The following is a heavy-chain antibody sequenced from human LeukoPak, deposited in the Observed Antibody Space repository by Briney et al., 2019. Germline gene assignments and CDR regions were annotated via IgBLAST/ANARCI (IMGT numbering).Heavy chain of an antibody. D-gene: IGHD3-3*01. CDR3: ARYGYYAYDY. J-gene: IGHJ4*02. CDR1: GGSISSSSYY. V-gene: IGHV4-61*05. Sequence: PSETLSLTCTVSGGSISSSSYYWGWIRQRPGKGLELIGYVFYTGRTNYRPSLKNRVTISLDTSKNQFSLRLSSVTAADTAVYYCARYGYYAYDYWGQGNLVTVSS. CDR2: VFYTGRT.